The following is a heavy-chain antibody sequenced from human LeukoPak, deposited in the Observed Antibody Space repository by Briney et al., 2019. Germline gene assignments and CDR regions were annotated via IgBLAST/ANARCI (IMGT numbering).Heavy chain of an antibody. CDR3: ASIITVAGEDLNPNWYFDL. CDR1: GGSFSGYY. CDR2: INHSGST. V-gene: IGHV4-34*01. Sequence: PSETLSLTCAVYGGSFSGYYWSWLRQPPGKGLEWLGEINHSGSTNYNPSLKSRVTISVDTSKNQFSLKLSSVTAADTAVYYCASIITVAGEDLNPNWYFDLWGRGTLVTVSA. D-gene: IGHD6-19*01. J-gene: IGHJ2*01.